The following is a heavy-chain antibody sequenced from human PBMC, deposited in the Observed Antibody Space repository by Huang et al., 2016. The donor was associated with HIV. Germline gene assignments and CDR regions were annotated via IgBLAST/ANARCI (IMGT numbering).Heavy chain of an antibody. CDR3: ASASIAARRWFDP. J-gene: IGHJ5*02. D-gene: IGHD6-6*01. CDR2: IYYSGST. V-gene: IGHV4-59*01. CDR1: GGSMSSYY. Sequence: QVQLQESGPGLVKPSETLSLTCTVSGGSMSSYYWSWIRQPPGKGLEWIGYIYYSGSTNYNPSLKSRVTIAGDTSKNQVSLRLSSVTAADTAVYYCASASIAARRWFDPWGQGSLVTVSS.